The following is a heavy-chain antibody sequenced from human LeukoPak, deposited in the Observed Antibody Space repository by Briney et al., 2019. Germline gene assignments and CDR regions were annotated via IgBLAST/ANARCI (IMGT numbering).Heavy chain of an antibody. CDR3: AREDYYDSSGYYFDC. V-gene: IGHV4-39*07. CDR1: GGSIRSSSYW. J-gene: IGHJ4*02. CDR2: MYYSGST. D-gene: IGHD3-22*01. Sequence: SETLSLTCTVSGGSIRSSSYWWGWIRQPPGKGLEWIGSMYYSGSTYYNPSLKSRVTISVATSKHQFSLKLSSVTAADTAVYYCAREDYYDSSGYYFDCWGQGTLVTVSS.